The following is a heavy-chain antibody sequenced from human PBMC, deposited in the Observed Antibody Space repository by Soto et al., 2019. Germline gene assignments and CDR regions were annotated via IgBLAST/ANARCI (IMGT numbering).Heavy chain of an antibody. J-gene: IGHJ4*02. CDR2: ISSSSSTI. CDR1: GFTFSSYS. V-gene: IGHV3-48*01. Sequence: GGSLRLSCAASGFTFSSYSMNWVRQAPGKGLEWVSYISSSSSTIYYADSVKGRFTISRDNAKNSLYLQMNSLGAEDTAVYYCARDWTERATNRGYWGQGTLVTVSS. D-gene: IGHD5-12*01. CDR3: ARDWTERATNRGY.